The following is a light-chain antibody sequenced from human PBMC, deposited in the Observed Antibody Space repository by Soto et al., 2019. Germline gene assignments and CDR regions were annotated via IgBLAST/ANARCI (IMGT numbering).Light chain of an antibody. J-gene: IGKJ1*01. CDR3: QQYNNWPPT. Sequence: EVVMTQSPATLSLSPGERATLSCRASQSVSSNLAWYQQKPGQAPRLLIYGASTRATGVPARFSGSGSGTEFTLTISSLQSEEFAVYYCQQYNNWPPTFGQGTKVEIK. CDR1: QSVSSN. CDR2: GAS. V-gene: IGKV3-15*01.